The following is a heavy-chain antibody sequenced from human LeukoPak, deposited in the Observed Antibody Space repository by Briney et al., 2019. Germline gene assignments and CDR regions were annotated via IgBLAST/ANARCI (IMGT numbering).Heavy chain of an antibody. J-gene: IGHJ6*03. D-gene: IGHD3-3*02. Sequence: SETLSLTCSVSGGSISTYYWTWIRQPPGKGLEWIGYIYYSGSTNYNPSLKSRVTISVDTSKNQFSLKLSSVTAADTAVYYCARAFYPGYYSYMAVWGKGTTVTVSS. CDR1: GGSISTYY. CDR2: IYYSGST. CDR3: ARAFYPGYYSYMAV. V-gene: IGHV4-59*01.